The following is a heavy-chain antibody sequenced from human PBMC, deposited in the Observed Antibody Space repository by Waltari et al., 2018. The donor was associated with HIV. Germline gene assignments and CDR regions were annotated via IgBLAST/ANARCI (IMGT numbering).Heavy chain of an antibody. CDR3: AGEMPTIIGDAFDI. J-gene: IGHJ3*02. D-gene: IGHD3-16*02. CDR1: GFPFSTPW. Sequence: VQLVESGGGLVQPGGPLRLSCSVYGFPFSTPWLNCVRQAPGKGLEWVANINQDGSEKYYVDSVKGRFTISRDNAKNSLYLQMNNLRAEDTAVYYCAGEMPTIIGDAFDIWGQGTMVTISS. CDR2: INQDGSEK. V-gene: IGHV3-7*01.